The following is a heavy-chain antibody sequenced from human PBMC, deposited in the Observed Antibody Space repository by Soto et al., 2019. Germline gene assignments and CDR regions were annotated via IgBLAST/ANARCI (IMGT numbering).Heavy chain of an antibody. Sequence: QVQLVQSGAEVKKPGSSVNVSCKTSGGTFGNSAVAWVRQAPGQGLEWMGGIVPMFGTANYAQKFQGRLTSTPGASTNTGYMGLPRLRTDGTGLYYCGREGESESPFWRGPLGGGRFDPWGQGTLVTVSS. V-gene: IGHV1-69*05. CDR2: IVPMFGTA. CDR1: GGTFGNSA. CDR3: GREGESESPFWRGPLGGGRFDP. D-gene: IGHD3-3*01. J-gene: IGHJ5*02.